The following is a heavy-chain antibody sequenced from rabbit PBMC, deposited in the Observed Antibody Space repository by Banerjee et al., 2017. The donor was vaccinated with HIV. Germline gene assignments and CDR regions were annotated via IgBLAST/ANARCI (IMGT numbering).Heavy chain of an antibody. CDR1: GFDFSSYW. CDR2: IDRGSSGST. V-gene: IGHV1S40*01. D-gene: IGHD8-1*01. CDR3: AVADSNDYRGFNL. Sequence: QSLEESGGDLVKPGASLTLTCKTSGFDFSSYWMWWVRQAPGKGLEWIARIDRGSSGSTWYASWAKGRFTISKTSSTTVTLQMTSLTAADTATYFCAVADSNDYRGFNLWGPGTLVTVS. J-gene: IGHJ4*01.